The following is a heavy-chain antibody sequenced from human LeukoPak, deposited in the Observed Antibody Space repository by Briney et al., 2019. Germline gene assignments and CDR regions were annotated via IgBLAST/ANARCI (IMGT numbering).Heavy chain of an antibody. D-gene: IGHD1-26*01. Sequence: GGSLRLSCAASGFTFSSYSMNWVRQAPGKGLEWVSYISSSSSTIYYADSVKGRFTISRDNAKNSLYLQVNSLRAEDTAVYYCARDRSIVGAWFDPWGQGTLVTVSS. CDR3: ARDRSIVGAWFDP. CDR1: GFTFSSYS. V-gene: IGHV3-48*01. J-gene: IGHJ5*02. CDR2: ISSSSSTI.